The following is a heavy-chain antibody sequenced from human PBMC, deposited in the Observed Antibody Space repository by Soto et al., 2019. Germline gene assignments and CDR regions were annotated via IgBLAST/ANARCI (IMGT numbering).Heavy chain of an antibody. V-gene: IGHV4-31*03. J-gene: IGHJ5*02. CDR2: ISYRGTP. CDR3: ARVSATGTRWFDP. CDR1: GGSFSSGAYY. D-gene: IGHD6-13*01. Sequence: QVQLQESGPGLVKPSQNLSLTCTVSGGSFSSGAYYCGWVRRHPGMGLEWIGYISYRGTPYYKPSLNSRLTIAVDASKNQFSLRLSSVTAADTAVYYCARVSATGTRWFDPWGQGTLVTVSS.